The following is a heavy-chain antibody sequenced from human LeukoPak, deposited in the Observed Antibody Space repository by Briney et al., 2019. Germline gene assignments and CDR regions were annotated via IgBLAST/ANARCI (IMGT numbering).Heavy chain of an antibody. D-gene: IGHD3-22*01. CDR3: ASSPVYYDSSGYYGYMDV. Sequence: SQTLSLTCAISGDSVSSNSAAWNWIRQSPSRGLEWLGRTYYRSKWYNDYAVSVKSRITINPDTSKNQFSLQLNSVTPEDTAVYYCASSPVYYDSSGYYGYMDVWGKGTTVTISS. CDR2: TYYRSKWYN. V-gene: IGHV6-1*01. CDR1: GDSVSSNSAA. J-gene: IGHJ6*03.